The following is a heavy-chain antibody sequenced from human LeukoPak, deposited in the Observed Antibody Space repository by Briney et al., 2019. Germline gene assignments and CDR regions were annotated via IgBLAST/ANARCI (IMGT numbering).Heavy chain of an antibody. Sequence: GGSLRLSCAASGFTFSDYYMSWIPQAPGRGRGWVSYISSSSSYTNYADSVKGRFTISRDNAKNSLYLQMNSLRAEDTAVYYCARGPTSRGDVDYWGQGTLVTVSS. CDR1: GFTFSDYY. CDR3: ARGPTSRGDVDY. V-gene: IGHV3-11*06. J-gene: IGHJ4*02. CDR2: ISSSSSYT. D-gene: IGHD2-21*02.